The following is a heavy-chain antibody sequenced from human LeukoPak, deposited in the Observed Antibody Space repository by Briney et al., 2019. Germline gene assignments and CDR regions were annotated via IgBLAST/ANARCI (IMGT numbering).Heavy chain of an antibody. CDR3: ARGNYYDSSGFR. CDR1: GFTFSSYW. D-gene: IGHD3-22*01. CDR2: INSDGSST. J-gene: IGHJ4*02. V-gene: IGHV3-74*01. Sequence: TGGSLRLSCAASGFTFSSYWMHWVRQAPGKGLVWVSRINSDGSSTSYADSVKGRFTISRDNAKNTLYPQMNSLRAEDTAVYYCARGNYYDSSGFRWGQGTLVTVSS.